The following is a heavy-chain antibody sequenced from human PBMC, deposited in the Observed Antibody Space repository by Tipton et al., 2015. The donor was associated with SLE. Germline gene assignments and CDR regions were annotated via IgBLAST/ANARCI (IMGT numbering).Heavy chain of an antibody. J-gene: IGHJ3*02. CDR2: ISGSGGST. CDR3: AKRHNYYDPSDAFDI. Sequence: GSLRLSCAASGFTFSSYAMSWVRQAPGKGLEWVSAISGSGGSTHYADSVKGRFTNSRDNSKNTLYLQINSLRAEDTAVYYCAKRHNYYDPSDAFDIWGQGTMVTVAS. CDR1: GFTFSSYA. V-gene: IGHV3-23*01. D-gene: IGHD3-22*01.